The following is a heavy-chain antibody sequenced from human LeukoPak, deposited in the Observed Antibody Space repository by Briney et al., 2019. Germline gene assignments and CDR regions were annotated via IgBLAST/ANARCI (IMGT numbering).Heavy chain of an antibody. CDR2: IIPIFGTA. Sequence: SEKVSCKASGGTFSSYAISWVRQAPGQGLEWMGGIIPIFGTANYAQKFQGRVTITADESTSTAYMELSSLRSEDTAVYYCAARPGCSSTSCYVVYWGQGTLVTVSS. CDR1: GGTFSSYA. D-gene: IGHD2-2*01. CDR3: AARPGCSSTSCYVVY. V-gene: IGHV1-69*13. J-gene: IGHJ4*02.